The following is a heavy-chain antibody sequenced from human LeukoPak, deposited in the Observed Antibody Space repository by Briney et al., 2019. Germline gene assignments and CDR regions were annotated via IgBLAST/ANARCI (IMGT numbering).Heavy chain of an antibody. Sequence: GGSLRLSCAASGFTFSSYWMSWVRQAPGKGLEWVANIKQDGSEKYYVDSVKGRFTISRDNAKNSLYLQMNSLRAEDTAVYYCARQYSSGWYTFDCWGQGTLVTVSS. D-gene: IGHD6-19*01. CDR3: ARQYSSGWYTFDC. J-gene: IGHJ4*02. CDR2: IKQDGSEK. CDR1: GFTFSSYW. V-gene: IGHV3-7*01.